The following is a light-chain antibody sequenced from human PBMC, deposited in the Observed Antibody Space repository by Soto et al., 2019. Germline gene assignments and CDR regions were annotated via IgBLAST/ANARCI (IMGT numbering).Light chain of an antibody. J-gene: IGKJ4*01. CDR2: GAS. CDR3: QQSYITPLT. V-gene: IGKV1-39*01. CDR1: QSISTY. Sequence: DIQMTQSPSSLSASVGDRVTITCRASQSISTYLNWYHQKPGKAPNLLIYGASSLQSGVPSRFSGSGSGTDFTLTISSLQPEDFATYYCQQSYITPLTFGGGTKVEIK.